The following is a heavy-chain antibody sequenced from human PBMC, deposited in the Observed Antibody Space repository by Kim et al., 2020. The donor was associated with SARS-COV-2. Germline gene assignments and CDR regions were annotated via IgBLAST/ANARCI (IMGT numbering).Heavy chain of an antibody. Sequence: SETLSLTCTVSGASISTSSYWGWIRQPPGKGLEWIGHIFYTGSTYYNPSLKSGVTISLDTPKNQFSLKVSSVTAADTAVYYCARRADSGFWYFDHWGQGTLVTVSS. CDR3: ARRADSGFWYFDH. V-gene: IGHV4-39*01. J-gene: IGHJ4*02. CDR1: GASISTSSY. D-gene: IGHD5-12*01. CDR2: IFYTGST.